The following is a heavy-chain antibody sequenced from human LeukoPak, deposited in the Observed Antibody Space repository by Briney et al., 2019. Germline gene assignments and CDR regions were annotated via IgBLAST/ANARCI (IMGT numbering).Heavy chain of an antibody. D-gene: IGHD3-16*02. Sequence: GASVKVSCKAFGYSFTTYAMNWLRQAPGQGLEWMGWINPNTGNPTYAPGFTGRFVFSLDTSVSTAYPQISGLKADDTAVYYCARAYQPLGGLSLPDYWGQGTLVSVSS. J-gene: IGHJ4*02. V-gene: IGHV7-4-1*02. CDR2: INPNTGNP. CDR1: GYSFTTYA. CDR3: ARAYQPLGGLSLPDY.